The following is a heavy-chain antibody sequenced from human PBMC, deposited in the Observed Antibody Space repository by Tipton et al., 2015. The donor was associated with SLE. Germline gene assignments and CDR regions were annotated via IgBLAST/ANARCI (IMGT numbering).Heavy chain of an antibody. CDR2: VSHRGTT. J-gene: IGHJ4*02. V-gene: IGHV4-34*01. D-gene: IGHD2-15*01. CDR3: AGAWQGYCSGGTCYVLDY. Sequence: LSLTCAVYGGTSRDYFWSWIRQPPGKGLEWIGEVSHRGTTNYNPSLDSRVTISLDRFNNQFTLKMTSVTAADTAVYYCAGAWQGYCSGGTCYVLDYWGQGTLVTVSS. CDR1: GGTSRDYF.